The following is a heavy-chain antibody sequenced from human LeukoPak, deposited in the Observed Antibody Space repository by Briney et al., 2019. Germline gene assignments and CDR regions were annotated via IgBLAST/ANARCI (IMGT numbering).Heavy chain of an antibody. D-gene: IGHD1-7*01. CDR2: ISFDGSDK. J-gene: IGHJ4*02. CDR3: AKDRVVFNRNYAYYFDY. V-gene: IGHV3-30*18. CDR1: GFSFTTYW. Sequence: GGSLRLSCGASGFSFTTYWMAWVRQAPGKGLEWAAAISFDGSDKHYADSVKGRFTISRDNSKKTLYLQMNSLGAEDTAVYYCAKDRVVFNRNYAYYFDYWGQGTLVTVSS.